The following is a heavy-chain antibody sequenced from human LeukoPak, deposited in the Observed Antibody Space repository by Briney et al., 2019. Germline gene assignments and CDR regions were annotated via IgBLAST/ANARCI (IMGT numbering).Heavy chain of an antibody. CDR3: ARAALGAAAGLNDY. D-gene: IGHD6-13*01. J-gene: IGHJ4*02. CDR1: GYTFTSYD. V-gene: IGHV1-8*01. CDR2: MNPNSGNT. Sequence: ASVKVSCKASGYTFTSYDINWVRQATGQGLEWMGWMNPNSGNTGYAQKFQGRVTMTRNTSISTAYMELRSLRSDDTAVYYCARAALGAAAGLNDYWGQGTLVTVSS.